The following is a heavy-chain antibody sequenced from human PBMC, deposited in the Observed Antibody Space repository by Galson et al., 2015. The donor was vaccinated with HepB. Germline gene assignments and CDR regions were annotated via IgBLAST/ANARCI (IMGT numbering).Heavy chain of an antibody. CDR2: ISAYNGNT. CDR1: GYTFTSYG. D-gene: IGHD4-23*01. CDR3: ARDLIGAGYGGIPFDY. Sequence: CKASGYTFTSYGISWVRQAPGQGLEWMGWISAYNGNTNYAQKLQGRVTVTTDTSTSTAYMELRSLRSDDTAVYYCARDLIGAGYGGIPFDYWGQGTLVTVSS. J-gene: IGHJ4*02. V-gene: IGHV1-18*01.